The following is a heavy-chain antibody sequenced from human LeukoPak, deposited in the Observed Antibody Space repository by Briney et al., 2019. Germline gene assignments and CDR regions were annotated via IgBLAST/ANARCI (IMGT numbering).Heavy chain of an antibody. CDR1: GGSFSGYY. J-gene: IGHJ4*02. CDR3: ARGLHSSGWYYFDY. Sequence: SETLSLTCAVYGGSFSGYYWSWMRQPPGKGLVWIGEVNHSGSTNYNPSLKSRVTISVDTSKNQFSLKLSSVTAADTAVYYCARGLHSSGWYYFDYWGQGTLVTVSS. CDR2: VNHSGST. V-gene: IGHV4-34*01. D-gene: IGHD6-19*01.